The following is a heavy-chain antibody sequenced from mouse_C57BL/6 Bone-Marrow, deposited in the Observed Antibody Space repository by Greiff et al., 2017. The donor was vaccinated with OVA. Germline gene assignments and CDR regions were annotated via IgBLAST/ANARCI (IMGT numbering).Heavy chain of an antibody. D-gene: IGHD2-2*01. CDR3: TRDGLPYFDY. CDR1: GFPFSSYA. J-gene: IGHJ2*01. Sequence: EVQLQESGEGLVKPGGSLKLSCAASGFPFSSYAMSWVRQTPEKRLEWVAYISSGGDYIYYADTVKGRFTISRDNARNTLYLQMSSLKSEDTAMYYCTRDGLPYFDYWGKGTTLTVSS. V-gene: IGHV5-9-1*02. CDR2: ISSGGDYI.